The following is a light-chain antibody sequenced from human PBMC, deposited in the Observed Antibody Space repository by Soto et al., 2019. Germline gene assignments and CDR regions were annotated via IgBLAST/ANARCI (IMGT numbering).Light chain of an antibody. CDR3: QKYNSAPL. CDR2: AAS. J-gene: IGKJ4*01. V-gene: IGKV1-27*01. CDR1: QGISNY. Sequence: DIQMTQSPSSLSVSVGDRVTITCRASQGISNYLAWYQQKPGKVPKLLIYAASTLQSGVPSRFSGSGSGTDFTLTISSLQPEDVATXXCQKYNSAPLFGGGTKVEIK.